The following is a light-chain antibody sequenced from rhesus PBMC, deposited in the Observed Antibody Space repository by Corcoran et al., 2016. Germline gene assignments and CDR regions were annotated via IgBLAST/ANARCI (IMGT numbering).Light chain of an antibody. CDR2: YGS. CDR3: QQSSSFPFT. J-gene: IGKJ3*01. V-gene: IGKV6-55*01. Sequence: EIVLTQSPAFQSVTLKEKVTITGQASQNIGSSLHWYQQKPDQSPNLRIKYGSQSISGVPPRFSGSGSGTDWTLPIHGLGAEDAATYYCQQSSSFPFTFGPGTKLDIK. CDR1: QNIGSS.